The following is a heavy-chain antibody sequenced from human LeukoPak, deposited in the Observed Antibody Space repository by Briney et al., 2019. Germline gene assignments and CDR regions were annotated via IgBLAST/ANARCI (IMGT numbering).Heavy chain of an antibody. J-gene: IGHJ6*02. CDR2: INHSGST. CDR3: ARAYSSSSPSYYYYGMDV. V-gene: IGHV4-34*01. Sequence: SETLSLTCAVYGGSFSGYYWSWIRQPPGKGLEWIGEINHSGSTNYNPSLKSRVTISVDTSKNQFSLKLSSVTAADTAVYYCARAYSSSSPSYYYYGMDVWGQGTTVTVFS. CDR1: GGSFSGYY. D-gene: IGHD6-6*01.